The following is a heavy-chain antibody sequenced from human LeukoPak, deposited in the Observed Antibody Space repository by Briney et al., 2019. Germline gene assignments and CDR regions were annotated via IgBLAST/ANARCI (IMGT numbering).Heavy chain of an antibody. Sequence: GASLKISCQGSGSRFTSYWIGWVRQLPGKGLEWMGIIYPGDSDTRYSPSFQGQVTISADKSISTAYLQWSSLKASDTAMYYCARHRPGSSTRNYYYYYGMDVWGQGTTVTVSS. CDR1: GSRFTSYW. CDR2: IYPGDSDT. J-gene: IGHJ6*02. D-gene: IGHD2-2*01. CDR3: ARHRPGSSTRNYYYYYGMDV. V-gene: IGHV5-51*01.